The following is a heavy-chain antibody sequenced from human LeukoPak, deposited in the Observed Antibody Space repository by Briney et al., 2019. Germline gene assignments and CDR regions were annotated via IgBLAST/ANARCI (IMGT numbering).Heavy chain of an antibody. CDR2: ISHDGSQT. D-gene: IGHD1-14*01. Sequence: PGGSLRLSCAASGFIFTDSWMSWVRQAPGKGLEWVANISHDGSQTYYLDSVKGRFTISRDNAKNEVYLEMNNLRGADTAVYYCATGATLFQFWGQGTLVTVSS. V-gene: IGHV3-7*01. J-gene: IGHJ4*02. CDR1: GFIFTDSW. CDR3: ATGATLFQF.